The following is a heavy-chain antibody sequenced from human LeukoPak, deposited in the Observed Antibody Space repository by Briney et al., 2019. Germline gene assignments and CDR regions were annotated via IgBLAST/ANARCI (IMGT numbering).Heavy chain of an antibody. CDR3: ARAHSSGWAIYYYYYMDV. CDR1: GYTFTGYY. D-gene: IGHD6-19*01. Sequence: EASVKVSCKASGYTFTGYYMHWVRQAPGQGLEWMGWINPNSGGTNYAQKLQGRVTMTTDTSTSTAYMELRSLRSDDTAVYYCARAHSSGWAIYYYYYMDVWGKGTTVTVSS. V-gene: IGHV1-2*02. J-gene: IGHJ6*03. CDR2: INPNSGGT.